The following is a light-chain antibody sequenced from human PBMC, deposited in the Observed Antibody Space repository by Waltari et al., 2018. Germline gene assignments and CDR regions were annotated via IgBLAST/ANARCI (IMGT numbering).Light chain of an antibody. V-gene: IGKV1-39*01. J-gene: IGKJ4*02. CDR3: QQSYSTLLT. Sequence: DIQMTQPPSSPPASVGDRVTITCRVSQSISSYFNLYQHKPWKAPKLLIYAASSLQGGVPSRFSSSGSGTDFTLTISSLQPENFATYYCQQSYSTLLTFEGGPKVEMK. CDR2: AAS. CDR1: QSISSY.